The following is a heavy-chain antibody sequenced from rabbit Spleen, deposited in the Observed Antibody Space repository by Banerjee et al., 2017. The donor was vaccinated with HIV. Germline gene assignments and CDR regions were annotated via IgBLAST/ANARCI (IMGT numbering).Heavy chain of an antibody. Sequence: QEQLEESGGGLVKPEGSLTLTCKASGFSFSDTDVMCWVRQAPGKGLEWIACINIATGKSVYASWAKGRFIMFRTSSTTVTLQMTSLTAADTATYFCARDSGSSFSSYGMDLWGPGTLVTVS. CDR1: GFSFSDTDV. CDR2: INIATGKS. J-gene: IGHJ6*01. V-gene: IGHV1S45*01. D-gene: IGHD8-1*01. CDR3: ARDSGSSFSSYGMDL.